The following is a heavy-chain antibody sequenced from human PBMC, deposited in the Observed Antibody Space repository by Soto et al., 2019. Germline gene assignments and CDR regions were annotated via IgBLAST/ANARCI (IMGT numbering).Heavy chain of an antibody. D-gene: IGHD1-1*01. CDR2: LTHGGTS. Sequence: EVHLLESGGGLVQPGGSLRLSCAASGFTFSDYSMSWVRQTPERGLEWVSTLTHGGTSYYVGSVQGRFIVSRDNSKSTVSLQMYSLRAEDTALYYCTKRATTVPTPGNYFDSWGQGTQVIVSS. CDR1: GFTFSDYS. CDR3: TKRATTVPTPGNYFDS. J-gene: IGHJ4*02. V-gene: IGHV3-23*01.